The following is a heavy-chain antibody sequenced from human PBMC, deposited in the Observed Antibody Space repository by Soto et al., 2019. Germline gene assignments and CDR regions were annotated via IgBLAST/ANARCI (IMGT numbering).Heavy chain of an antibody. CDR1: GGSISSYY. D-gene: IGHD3-22*01. CDR2: IYYSGST. V-gene: IGHV4-59*01. CDR3: ASTRRGYYDFDY. Sequence: QVQLQESGPGLVKPSETLSLTCTVSGGSISSYYWSWIRQPPGKGLEWIGYIYYSGSTNYNPSLKSRVTISVDTSKNQFSLKLSSVTAADTAVYYCASTRRGYYDFDYWGQGTLVTVSS. J-gene: IGHJ4*02.